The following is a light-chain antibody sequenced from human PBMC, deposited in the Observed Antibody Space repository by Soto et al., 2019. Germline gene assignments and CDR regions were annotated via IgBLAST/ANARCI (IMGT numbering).Light chain of an antibody. V-gene: IGLV1-40*01. CDR3: QSYDSSLSGYNYV. CDR1: SSNIGAGYD. Sequence: QSALTQAPSVSGAPGQRVSISCTGSSSNIGAGYDVHWYQQLPGTAPKLLIYGNSNRPSGVPDRFSGSKSGTSASLAITGLQAEDEADYYCQSYDSSLSGYNYVFGTGTKVTVL. J-gene: IGLJ1*01. CDR2: GNS.